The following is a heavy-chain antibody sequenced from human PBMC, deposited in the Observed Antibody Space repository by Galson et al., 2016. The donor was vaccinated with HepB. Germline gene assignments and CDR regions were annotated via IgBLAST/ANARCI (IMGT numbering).Heavy chain of an antibody. V-gene: IGHV3-23*01. CDR3: AKDLRTYGIDYYGMDV. J-gene: IGHJ6*02. CDR1: GFSFSNYA. D-gene: IGHD1-26*01. Sequence: SLRLSCAASGFSFSNYAMSWVRQAPGKGLEWVSAVSWCGGGTYYVDSVKGRFTISRDNSKNTLYLQMNSLRAEDTAVYYCAKDLRTYGIDYYGMDVWGQGTTVTVSS. CDR2: VSWCGGGT.